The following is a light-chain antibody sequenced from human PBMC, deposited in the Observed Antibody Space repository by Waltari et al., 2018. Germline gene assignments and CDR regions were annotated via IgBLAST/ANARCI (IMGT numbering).Light chain of an antibody. V-gene: IGKV1-39*01. CDR2: TSS. CDR3: QQSYSTPFT. J-gene: IGKJ3*01. Sequence: DIQMTQSPSSLSASVGDSVTITCRASQSISNFLNWYQQKPGKAPRLLIYTSSTLQGGVPARFNGSGSGTDFTLTISSLLPEDFATYYCQQSYSTPFTFGPGTKVDIK. CDR1: QSISNF.